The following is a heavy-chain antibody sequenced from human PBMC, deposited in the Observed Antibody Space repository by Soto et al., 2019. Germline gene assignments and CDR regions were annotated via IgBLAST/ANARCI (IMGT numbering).Heavy chain of an antibody. J-gene: IGHJ6*02. Sequence: ASVKVSCKASGGTFSSYAISWVRQAPGQGLEWMGGIIPIFGTANYAQKFQGRVTITADESTSTAYMELSSLRSEDTAVYYCASSRGGRYSSSFFPHTQQDYYYGMDVWGQGTTVTVSS. D-gene: IGHD6-13*01. CDR3: ASSRGGRYSSSFFPHTQQDYYYGMDV. CDR1: GGTFSSYA. CDR2: IIPIFGTA. V-gene: IGHV1-69*13.